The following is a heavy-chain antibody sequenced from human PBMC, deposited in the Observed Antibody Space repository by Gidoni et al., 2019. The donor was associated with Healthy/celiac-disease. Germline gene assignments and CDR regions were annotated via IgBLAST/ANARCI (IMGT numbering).Heavy chain of an antibody. Sequence: QVTLKESGPVLVKPTETLTLTCTVSGFSLSNARMGVSWIRQPPGKALEWLAHIFSNDEKSYSTSLKSRLTISKDTSKSQVVLTMTNMDPVDTATYYCARIKRSGWYYYYYYYMDVWGKGTTVTVSS. CDR1: GFSLSNARMG. V-gene: IGHV2-26*01. J-gene: IGHJ6*03. D-gene: IGHD6-19*01. CDR3: ARIKRSGWYYYYYYYMDV. CDR2: IFSNDEK.